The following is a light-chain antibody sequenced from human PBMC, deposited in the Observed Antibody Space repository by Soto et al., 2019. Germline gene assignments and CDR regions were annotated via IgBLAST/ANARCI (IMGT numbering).Light chain of an antibody. CDR1: NSNIGAGYD. Sequence: QSVLTQPPSVSGAPGQRVTIACTGSNSNIGAGYDVHWYRHFPGAAPKLLLSGNSHRPSGVPDRFSGPKSGTSASLAITGLQAEDEADYYCQSYDSGLFGLIFGEGTKVTVL. CDR2: GNS. J-gene: IGLJ2*01. V-gene: IGLV1-40*01. CDR3: QSYDSGLFGLI.